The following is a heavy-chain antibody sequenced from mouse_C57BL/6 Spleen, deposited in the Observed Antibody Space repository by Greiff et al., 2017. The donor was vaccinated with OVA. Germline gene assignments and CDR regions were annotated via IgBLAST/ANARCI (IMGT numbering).Heavy chain of an antibody. CDR3: AIYYGNYGAMDY. Sequence: VQLQQSGPELVKPGASVKISCKASGYSFTGYYMNWVKQSPEKSLEWIGEINPSTGGTTYNQKFKAKATLTVDKSSSTAYMQLKSLTSEDSAVYDCAIYYGNYGAMDYWGQGTSVTVSS. D-gene: IGHD2-1*01. CDR2: INPSTGGT. CDR1: GYSFTGYY. J-gene: IGHJ4*01. V-gene: IGHV1-42*01.